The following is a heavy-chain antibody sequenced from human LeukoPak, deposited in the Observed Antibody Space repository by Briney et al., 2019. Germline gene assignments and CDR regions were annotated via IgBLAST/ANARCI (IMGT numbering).Heavy chain of an antibody. CDR3: ARHEDRNWYFDH. V-gene: IGHV4-39*01. D-gene: IGHD1-1*01. CDR2: IYYSGST. CDR1: GGSISSSYYY. Sequence: PSETLSLTCTVSGGSISSSYYYWGWIRQPPGKGLEWIGIIYYSGSTYYNPSLKSRVTISVDTSKNQFSLKLSSVTAPDTAVYYCARHEDRNWYFDHWGQGTLVTVSS. J-gene: IGHJ4*02.